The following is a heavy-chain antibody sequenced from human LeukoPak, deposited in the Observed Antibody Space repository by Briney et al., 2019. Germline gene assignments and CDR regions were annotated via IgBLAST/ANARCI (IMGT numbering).Heavy chain of an antibody. J-gene: IGHJ4*02. CDR1: GFTFSSYG. D-gene: IGHD5-12*01. Sequence: GGSLRLSCAASGFTFSSYGMSWVRRASGKGPEWVPGISGSGGNTYYADSVKGRFTISRDNSQNTLYLQMNTLRAEDTAVYYCAKVVSGYHFDYWGQGTLVTVSS. CDR3: AKVVSGYHFDY. V-gene: IGHV3-23*01. CDR2: ISGSGGNT.